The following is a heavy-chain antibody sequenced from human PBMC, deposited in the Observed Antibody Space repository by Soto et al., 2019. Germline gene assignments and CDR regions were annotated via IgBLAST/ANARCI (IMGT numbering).Heavy chain of an antibody. J-gene: IGHJ5*02. CDR3: ERVLHRKRWSHLRFDT. D-gene: IGHD2-15*01. CDR1: GGSVSSGNYY. Sequence: PSETLSLTCTVSGGSVSSGNYYWSWIRQPPGKGLDWIGYIDYSGGTRYNPSLKSRVTISVDTSKNQFSLKVSSVTTAETAVYYRERVLHRKRWSHLRFDTWGQGTLVTVSS. CDR2: IDYSGGT. V-gene: IGHV4-61*01.